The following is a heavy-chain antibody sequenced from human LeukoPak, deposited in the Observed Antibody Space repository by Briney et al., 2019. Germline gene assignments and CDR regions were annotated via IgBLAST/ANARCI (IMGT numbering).Heavy chain of an antibody. Sequence: PSETLSLTCTVSGGSISSSSYYWGWIRQPPGKGLEWIGSIYYSGSTYYNPSLKSRVIISVDTSKNQFSLKLSSVTAADTAVYYCARHIVVVPAASVGGNWFDPWGQGTLVTVSS. D-gene: IGHD2-2*01. CDR3: ARHIVVVPAASVGGNWFDP. J-gene: IGHJ5*02. CDR1: GGSISSSSYY. V-gene: IGHV4-39*01. CDR2: IYYSGST.